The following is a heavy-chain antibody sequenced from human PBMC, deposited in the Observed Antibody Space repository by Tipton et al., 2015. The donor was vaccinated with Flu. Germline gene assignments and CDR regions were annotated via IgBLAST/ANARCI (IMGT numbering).Heavy chain of an antibody. CDR3: ASSSPRITGMTGVLDY. Sequence: TLSLTCTVSGDSITSGPYCWSWIRQHPGKGLEWIGYMCNSGSTYYNPSLKSRVTMSVDTSKNQFSLKVSSVTAADTAVYYCASSSPRITGMTGVLDYWGQGTLVTVSS. D-gene: IGHD1-20*01. J-gene: IGHJ4*02. CDR2: MCNSGST. CDR1: GDSITSGPYC. V-gene: IGHV4-31*03.